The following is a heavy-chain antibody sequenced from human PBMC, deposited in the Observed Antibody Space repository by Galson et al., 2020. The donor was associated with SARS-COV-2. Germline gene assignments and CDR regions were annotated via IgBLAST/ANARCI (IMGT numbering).Heavy chain of an antibody. D-gene: IGHD3-3*01. J-gene: IGHJ3*02. V-gene: IGHV4-39*01. CDR3: ARRVIGWEWLSQAAFDI. CDR2: IYYSGST. CDR1: GGSISSSSYY. Sequence: SETLSLTCTVSGGSISSSSYYWGWIRQPPGKGLEWIGSIYYSGSTYYNPSLKSRVTISVDTSKNQFSLKLSSVTAADTAVYYCARRVIGWEWLSQAAFDIWGQGTMVTVSS.